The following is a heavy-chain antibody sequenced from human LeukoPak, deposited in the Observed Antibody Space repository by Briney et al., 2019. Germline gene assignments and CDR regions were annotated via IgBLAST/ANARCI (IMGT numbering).Heavy chain of an antibody. Sequence: ASVRVSCKAFGYTFASNYMHWVRQAPGQGPEWMGVISPSGGSTTYARKFQGRVTLTRDMSTSTDYLELSSLRSEDTAVYYCARDNSVRDEAWWFNPWGQGTLVTVSS. CDR2: ISPSGGST. J-gene: IGHJ5*02. V-gene: IGHV1-46*01. D-gene: IGHD5-24*01. CDR1: GYTFASNY. CDR3: ARDNSVRDEAWWFNP.